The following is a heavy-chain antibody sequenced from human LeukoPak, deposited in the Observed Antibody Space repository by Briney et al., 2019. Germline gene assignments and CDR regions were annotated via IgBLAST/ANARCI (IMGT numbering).Heavy chain of an antibody. CDR3: AKDLIPVA. D-gene: IGHD3-16*01. Sequence: GGSLRLSCAASGFTFSSYGMHWVRQAPGKGLEWVAVISYDGSNKYYADSVKGRFTISRDNSKNTLYLQMNSLRAEDTAVYYCAKDLIPVARGQGTLVTVSS. V-gene: IGHV3-30*18. CDR1: GFTFSSYG. CDR2: ISYDGSNK. J-gene: IGHJ4*02.